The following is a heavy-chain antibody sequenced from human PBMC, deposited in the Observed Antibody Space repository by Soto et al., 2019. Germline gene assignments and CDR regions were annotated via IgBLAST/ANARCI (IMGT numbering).Heavy chain of an antibody. V-gene: IGHV3-9*01. J-gene: IGHJ4*02. CDR1: GFTFDDFA. Sequence: EVHLVESGGGLVQPGRSLRLSCAASGFTFDDFAMHWVRQVPGKGLEGVSSISWNSGNIVYADSVKGRFTISRDSAKNSLYLQMNSLRTEDTALYYCAKGAVTSIFGYFDYWGQGTLVTVSS. CDR3: AKGAVTSIFGYFDY. CDR2: ISWNSGNI. D-gene: IGHD3-3*01.